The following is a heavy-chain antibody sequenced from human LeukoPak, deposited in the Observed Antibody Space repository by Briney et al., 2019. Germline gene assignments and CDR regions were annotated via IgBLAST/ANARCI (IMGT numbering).Heavy chain of an antibody. D-gene: IGHD2-2*01. Sequence: PGESLNISCRGSGYTFTTYLIGWVRQMPGKGLEWMGIIYPGDSDTRYSPSFQGQVTMSADKSINTAYLQWSSLKASDTAMYYCARRRGCSSSSCPPDYWGQGTLVTVSS. CDR1: GYTFTTYL. CDR2: IYPGDSDT. V-gene: IGHV5-51*01. CDR3: ARRRGCSSSSCPPDY. J-gene: IGHJ4*02.